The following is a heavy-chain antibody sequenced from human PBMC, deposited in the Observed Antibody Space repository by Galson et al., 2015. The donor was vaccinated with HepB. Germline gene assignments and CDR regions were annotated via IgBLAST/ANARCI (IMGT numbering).Heavy chain of an antibody. CDR1: GFTFSSYE. V-gene: IGHV3-48*03. CDR3: ARSGEGFFFDY. CDR2: ISSSGSTI. J-gene: IGHJ4*02. D-gene: IGHD2-15*01. Sequence: SLRLSCAASGFTFSSYEMNWVRQAPGKGLEWVSYISSSGSTIYYADSVKGRFTISRDNAKNSLYLQMNSLRAEDTAVYYCARSGEGFFFDYWGQGTLVTVSS.